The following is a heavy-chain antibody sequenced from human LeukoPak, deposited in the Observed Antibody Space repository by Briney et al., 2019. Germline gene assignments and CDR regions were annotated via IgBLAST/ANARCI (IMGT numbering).Heavy chain of an antibody. CDR2: INHSGST. CDR1: GGSFSGYS. Sequence: SETLSLTCAVSGGSFSGYSWSWIRQPPGKGLEWIGEINHSGSTNYNPSLKSRVTISVDTSKNQFSLRLISVTAADTAVYYCAREGVYLQLRYFDYWGQGTLVTVSS. J-gene: IGHJ4*02. V-gene: IGHV4-34*01. D-gene: IGHD5-24*01. CDR3: AREGVYLQLRYFDY.